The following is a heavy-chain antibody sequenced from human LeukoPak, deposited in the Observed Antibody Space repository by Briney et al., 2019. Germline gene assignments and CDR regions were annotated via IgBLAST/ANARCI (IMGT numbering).Heavy chain of an antibody. V-gene: IGHV4-31*03. D-gene: IGHD5-18*01. CDR3: ARYSYGPRQDAFDI. Sequence: SQTLSLTCTVSGGSISSGGYYWSWIRQHPGKGLEWIGYIYYSGSTYYNPSLKSRVTISVDTSKNQFSLKLSSVTAADTAVYYCARYSYGPRQDAFDIWGQGTMVTVSS. CDR1: GGSISSGGYY. CDR2: IYYSGST. J-gene: IGHJ3*02.